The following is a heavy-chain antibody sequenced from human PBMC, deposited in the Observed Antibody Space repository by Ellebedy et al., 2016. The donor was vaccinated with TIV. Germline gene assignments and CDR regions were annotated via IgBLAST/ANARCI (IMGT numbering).Heavy chain of an antibody. V-gene: IGHV4-31*03. CDR2: IYYSGST. CDR1: GGSISSGGYY. D-gene: IGHD6-13*01. CDR3: AKGEVSSIAAAGSYYYYYGMDV. Sequence: SETLSLXXTVSGGSISSGGYYWSWIRQHPGKGLEWIGYIYYSGSTYYNPSLKSRVTISVDTSKNQFSLKLSSVTAADTAVYYCAKGEVSSIAAAGSYYYYYGMDVWGQGTTVTVSS. J-gene: IGHJ6*02.